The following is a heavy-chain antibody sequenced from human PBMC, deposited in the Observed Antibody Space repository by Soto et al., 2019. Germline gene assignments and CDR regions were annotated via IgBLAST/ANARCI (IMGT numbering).Heavy chain of an antibody. V-gene: IGHV3-23*01. CDR1: GFTFSSYA. J-gene: IGHJ6*02. CDR3: AKKGDGSGSPSYYYYGMDV. Sequence: EVQLLESGGGLVQPGGSLRLSCAASGFTFSSYAMSWVRQAPGKGLEWVSAISGSGGSTYYADSVKGRFTISRDNSKNTLYLQMNSLRAEDTAVYYCAKKGDGSGSPSYYYYGMDVWGQVTTVTVSS. CDR2: ISGSGGST. D-gene: IGHD3-10*01.